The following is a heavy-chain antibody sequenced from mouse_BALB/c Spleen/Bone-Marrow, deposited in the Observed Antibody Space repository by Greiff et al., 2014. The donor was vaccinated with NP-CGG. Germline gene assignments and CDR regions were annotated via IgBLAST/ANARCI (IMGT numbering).Heavy chain of an antibody. V-gene: IGHV5-6*01. CDR1: GFTFSNYG. CDR3: AGPHYYDSSPWWYFDV. Sequence: EVHLVESGGDLVKPGGSLKLSCAASGFTFSNYGMSWVRQTPDKRLEWVATISSGGSYTYYPDSLKGRFTISRDNAKYTLYLQMSSLKSEDTAMYYCAGPHYYDSSPWWYFDVWGAGTTVTVSS. D-gene: IGHD1-1*01. CDR2: ISSGGSYT. J-gene: IGHJ1*01.